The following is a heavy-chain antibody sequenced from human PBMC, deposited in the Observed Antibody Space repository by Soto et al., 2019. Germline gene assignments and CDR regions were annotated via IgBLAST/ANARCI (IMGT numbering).Heavy chain of an antibody. D-gene: IGHD2-15*01. Sequence: GGSLRLSCVAFGFNFEDYAMHWIRQAPGKGLEWVSGINWNSGITGYADSVKGRFTISRDNANNSLHLEMSSLKTEDTALYYCARGRGALTVVSNWFDPWGQGTLVTVSS. CDR3: ARGRGALTVVSNWFDP. J-gene: IGHJ5*02. V-gene: IGHV3-9*01. CDR1: GFNFEDYA. CDR2: INWNSGIT.